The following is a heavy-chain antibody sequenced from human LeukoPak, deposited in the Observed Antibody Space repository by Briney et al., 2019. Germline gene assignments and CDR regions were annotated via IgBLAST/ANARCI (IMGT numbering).Heavy chain of an antibody. J-gene: IGHJ4*01. V-gene: IGHV1-58*01. Sequence: GASVKVSCKASGFTFSNSAVQWVRQARGQRLEWIGWIVVGSGNTNYAQKFQERVTITRDMSTSTAYMELSSLRSEDTAVYYCTSDPTFFRWRFCFYYWGQGTLVTVSS. D-gene: IGHD2/OR15-2a*01. CDR1: GFTFSNSA. CDR3: TSDPTFFRWRFCFYY. CDR2: IVVGSGNT.